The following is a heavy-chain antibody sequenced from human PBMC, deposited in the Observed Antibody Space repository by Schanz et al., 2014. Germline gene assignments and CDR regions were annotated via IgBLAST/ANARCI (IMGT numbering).Heavy chain of an antibody. V-gene: IGHV3-11*01. D-gene: IGHD3-10*01. CDR1: GFSFSDYY. J-gene: IGHJ6*03. CDR3: AKGSRSGSKVMDV. CDR2: MNESHSTI. Sequence: QVHLLESGGGLVEPGGSLRLSCAASGFSFSDYYMSWIRQAPGKGLEWVSAMNESHSTIYYADSVRGRFTISRDNSKNTLYLQMNTLRAEDTALYYCAKGSRSGSKVMDVWGKGTTVAVSS.